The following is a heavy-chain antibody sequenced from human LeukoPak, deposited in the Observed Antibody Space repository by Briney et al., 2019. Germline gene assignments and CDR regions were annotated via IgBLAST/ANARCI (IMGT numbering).Heavy chain of an antibody. J-gene: IGHJ2*01. Sequence: SETLSLTCTVSGGSISSSSYYWGWLRQPPGKGLEWIGSIYYSGSTYYNPSLKSRVTISVDTSKNQFSLKLSSVTAADTAVYYCARGNWIAAAGYWYFDLWGRGTLVTVSS. V-gene: IGHV4-39*07. D-gene: IGHD6-13*01. CDR2: IYYSGST. CDR1: GGSISSSSYY. CDR3: ARGNWIAAAGYWYFDL.